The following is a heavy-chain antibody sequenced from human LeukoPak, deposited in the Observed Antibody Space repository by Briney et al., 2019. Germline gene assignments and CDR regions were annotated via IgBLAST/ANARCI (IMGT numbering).Heavy chain of an antibody. Sequence: GGSLRLSCAASGFTFDDYAMHWVRQVPGKGLEWVSGISWRSGTIVYADSVKGRFTISRDNAKNSLYLQMNSLRAEDMALYYCAKDIKSSIAVAGTGLDHWGQGTLVTVSS. D-gene: IGHD6-19*01. V-gene: IGHV3-9*03. CDR3: AKDIKSSIAVAGTGLDH. CDR1: GFTFDDYA. CDR2: ISWRSGTI. J-gene: IGHJ4*02.